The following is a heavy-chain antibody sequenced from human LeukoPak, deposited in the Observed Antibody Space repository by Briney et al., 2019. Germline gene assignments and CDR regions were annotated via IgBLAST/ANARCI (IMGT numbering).Heavy chain of an antibody. J-gene: IGHJ6*04. CDR1: GYTFTSYG. D-gene: IGHD5-12*01. V-gene: IGHV1-18*04. Sequence: ASVKVSCKASGYTFTSYGISWVRQAPGQGLEWMGWISAYNGNTNYAQKLQGRVTMTTDTSTSTAYMELRSLRSDDTAVYYCARGRSGYDNYYYYGMDVWDKGTTVTVSS. CDR3: ARGRSGYDNYYYYGMDV. CDR2: ISAYNGNT.